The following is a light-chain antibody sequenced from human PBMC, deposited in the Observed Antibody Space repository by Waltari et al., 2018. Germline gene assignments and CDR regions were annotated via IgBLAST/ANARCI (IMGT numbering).Light chain of an antibody. CDR2: GVS. CDR1: QSVGTE. V-gene: IGKV3-15*01. CDR3: QQYDSGPLT. J-gene: IGKJ4*01. Sequence: ETVMTQSPATLSASPGERVTLSCRASQSVGTEFVWYQRKHGQPPRLRIYGVSTRATGIPARFGGSGSGTEFNLTISGLQSEDFEVYYCQQYDSGPLTFGGGTKVEIK.